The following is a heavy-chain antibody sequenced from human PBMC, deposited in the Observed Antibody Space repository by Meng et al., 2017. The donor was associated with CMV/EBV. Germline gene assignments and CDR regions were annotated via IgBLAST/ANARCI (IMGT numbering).Heavy chain of an antibody. CDR1: VGSISSSSYY. V-gene: IGHV4-39*07. D-gene: IGHD3-16*02. Sequence: QLQLQGSGPGLVKPSENLSLTCTVSVGSISSSSYYWGWIRQPPGKGLEWIGSIYYSGSTYYNPSLKSRVTISVDTSKNQFSLKLSSVTAADTAVYYCARVSVSYGYRLGYWGQGTLVTVSS. CDR3: ARVSVSYGYRLGY. J-gene: IGHJ4*02. CDR2: IYYSGST.